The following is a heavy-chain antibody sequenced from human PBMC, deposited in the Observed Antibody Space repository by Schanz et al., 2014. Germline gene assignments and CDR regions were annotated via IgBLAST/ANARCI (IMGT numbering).Heavy chain of an antibody. J-gene: IGHJ4*02. CDR3: ARDPGGTKTHGL. V-gene: IGHV3-33*01. Sequence: QVQLVESGGGVVQPGRSLRLSCAASGFTFSSYGMHWVRQAPGKGLEWVAVIWYDGNNKFYADSVKGRFTISRDNSKNTVYLQMNSLRAEDTAVYYCARDPGGTKTHGLWGQGTLVTVSS. CDR2: IWYDGNNK. CDR1: GFTFSSYG. D-gene: IGHD2-15*01.